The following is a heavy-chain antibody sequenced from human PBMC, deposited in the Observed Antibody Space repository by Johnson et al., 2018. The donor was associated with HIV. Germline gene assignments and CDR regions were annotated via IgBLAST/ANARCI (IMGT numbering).Heavy chain of an antibody. CDR1: GFTVSSNY. J-gene: IGHJ3*02. V-gene: IGHV3-66*01. CDR3: ARDRAIPPGQYCSGGSCHGGDAFDI. CDR2: IYSGGST. Sequence: VLLVESGGGLVQPGGSLRLSCAASGFTVSSNYMSWVRQAPGTGLEWVSVIYSGGSTYYADSVKGRFPNSRDNATHSLFLQMNSRGAEDTAVYYRARDRAIPPGQYCSGGSCHGGDAFDIWGQGTMVTVSS. D-gene: IGHD2-15*01.